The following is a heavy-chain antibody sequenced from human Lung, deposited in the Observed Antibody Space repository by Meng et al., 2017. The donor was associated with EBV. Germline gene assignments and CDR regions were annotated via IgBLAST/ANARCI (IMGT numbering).Heavy chain of an antibody. J-gene: IGHJ4*02. D-gene: IGHD2-21*01. CDR1: GFTFSSYA. V-gene: IGHV3-23*04. CDR3: AKDRDVVVIATLFDY. CDR2: ISGSGGST. Sequence: EVQLVESGXGLVQPGGSLRRSCAASGFTFSSYAMSWVRQAPGKGLEWVSAISGSGGSTYYADSVKGRFTISRDNSKNTLYLQMNSLRAEDTAVYYCAKDRDVVVIATLFDYWGQGTLVTVSS.